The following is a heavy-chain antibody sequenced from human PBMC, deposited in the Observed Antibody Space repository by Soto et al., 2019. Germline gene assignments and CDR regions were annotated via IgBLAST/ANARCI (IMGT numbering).Heavy chain of an antibody. CDR2: ISSNGGST. CDR3: ATLNDYRDY. J-gene: IGHJ4*02. D-gene: IGHD3-9*01. CDR1: GFTFSSYA. V-gene: IGHV3-64*01. Sequence: GGSLRLSWAASGFTFSSYAMHRVRQAPGKGLEYVSAISSNGGSTYYANSVKGRFTISRDNSKNTLYLQMGSLRAEDMAVYYCATLNDYRDYWRQGTLVTVSS.